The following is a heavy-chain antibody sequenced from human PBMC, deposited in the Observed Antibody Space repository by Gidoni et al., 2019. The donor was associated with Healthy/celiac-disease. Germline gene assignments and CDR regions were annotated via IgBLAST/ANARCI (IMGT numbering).Heavy chain of an antibody. V-gene: IGHV3-7*03. CDR3: ARETYDISLGDAFDI. J-gene: IGHJ3*02. CDR1: GFTFSSYG. CDR2: RKQDGSEK. Sequence: EVQLVESGGGLVQPGGSLRLSCAASGFTFSSYGMSWVRQAPGKGLEWVANRKQDGSEKYYVDSVKGRFTISRDNAKNSLYLQMNSLRAEDTAVYYCARETYDISLGDAFDIWGQGTMVTVSS. D-gene: IGHD3-9*01.